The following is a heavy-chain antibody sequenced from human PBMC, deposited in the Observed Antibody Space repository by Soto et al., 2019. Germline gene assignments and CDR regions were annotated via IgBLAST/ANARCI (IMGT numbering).Heavy chain of an antibody. CDR3: ARDSSGWGLDV. Sequence: VGSLRLSCAASGFTFSSFDFHWVRQRTGKGLEWVSLIGKRGDTHYPDSVKGRFTISRDNAKNSLYLQMNSLRADDTAVYYCARDSSGWGLDVWGQGTTVTVSS. CDR2: IGKRGDT. D-gene: IGHD6-19*01. CDR1: GFTFSSFD. V-gene: IGHV3-13*01. J-gene: IGHJ6*02.